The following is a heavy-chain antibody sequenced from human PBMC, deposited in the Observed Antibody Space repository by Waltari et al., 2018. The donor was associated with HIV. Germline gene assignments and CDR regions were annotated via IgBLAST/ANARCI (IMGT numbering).Heavy chain of an antibody. J-gene: IGHJ5*02. Sequence: GPGLVKPSETLSLTCTVSGGSISSSSYYWGWIRQPPGKGLEWIGSIYYSGSTYYNPSLKSRVTISVDTSKNQFSLKLSSVTAADTAVYYCARATDSSSYWFDPWGQGTLVTVSS. V-gene: IGHV4-39*07. CDR3: ARATDSSSYWFDP. D-gene: IGHD6-13*01. CDR1: GGSISSSSYY. CDR2: IYYSGST.